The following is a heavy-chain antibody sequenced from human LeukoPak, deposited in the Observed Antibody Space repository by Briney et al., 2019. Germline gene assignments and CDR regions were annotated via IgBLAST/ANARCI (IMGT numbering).Heavy chain of an antibody. CDR2: ISPSGTVI. V-gene: IGHV3-11*01. CDR3: ARDYNC. CDR1: GFTFTDYY. D-gene: IGHD3-10*01. J-gene: IGHJ4*02. Sequence: GGSLRLSCSASGFTFTDYYMSCIRQAPGKGLEWVSYISPSGTVIYYGDSVKGRFTISRDNAKKSLYLQMNSLRAEDTAVYYCARDYNCWGQGTLVTVSS.